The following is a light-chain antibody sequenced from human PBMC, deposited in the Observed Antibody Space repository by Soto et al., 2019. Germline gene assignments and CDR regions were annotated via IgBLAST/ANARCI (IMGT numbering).Light chain of an antibody. CDR1: QTISTY. V-gene: IGKV1-39*01. Sequence: DIQMTQSPPSLSASVGDRVSITCRASQTISTYVNWYQHKPGQAPKLLIYSASTLQSGVPARFSDSGSGTHFTLTITSLQPEDFATYFCQQSYSTPFTFGPGTRVDV. J-gene: IGKJ3*01. CDR2: SAS. CDR3: QQSYSTPFT.